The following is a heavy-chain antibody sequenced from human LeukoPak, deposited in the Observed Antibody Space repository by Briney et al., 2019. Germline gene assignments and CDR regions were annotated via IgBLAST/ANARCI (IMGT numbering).Heavy chain of an antibody. CDR3: ARVAVGGNWFDT. CDR2: LNWNGSAT. CDR1: GFTFNGYG. D-gene: IGHD6-19*01. Sequence: GGSLRLSCATSGFTFNGYGMSWVRQAPGKGLEWVSGLNWNGSATTYADSVKGRFTISRDNTENSLYLQINSLRAEDTAFYYCARVAVGGNWFDTWGQGTLVTVSS. J-gene: IGHJ5*02. V-gene: IGHV3-20*04.